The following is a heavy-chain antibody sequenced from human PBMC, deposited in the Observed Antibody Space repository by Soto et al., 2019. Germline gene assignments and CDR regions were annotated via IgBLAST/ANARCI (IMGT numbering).Heavy chain of an antibody. Sequence: ASVKVSCKASGYTFTTYGISWVRQAPGQGLEWMGWIDGYNGNTDYPQKLQGRVTMTTDTSTSTAYMALRSLRSDDTAVYYCAREGSAPYYYYGMDVWGQGTTVTVSS. J-gene: IGHJ6*02. CDR2: IDGYNGNT. V-gene: IGHV1-18*01. CDR1: GYTFTTYG. CDR3: AREGSAPYYYYGMDV.